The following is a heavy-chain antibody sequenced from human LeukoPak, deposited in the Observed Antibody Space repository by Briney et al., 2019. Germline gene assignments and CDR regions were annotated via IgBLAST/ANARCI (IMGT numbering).Heavy chain of an antibody. Sequence: GGSLRLSCAASGFTFSNYSMNWVRQAPGKGLEWVSYISRSSTTIYYADSVKGRFTISRDNAKKSLYPQMNSLRAEDTAVYYCANSPYSSSLLDYWGHGTLVTVFS. CDR1: GFTFSNYS. CDR2: ISRSSTTI. D-gene: IGHD6-13*01. J-gene: IGHJ4*01. V-gene: IGHV3-48*01. CDR3: ANSPYSSSLLDY.